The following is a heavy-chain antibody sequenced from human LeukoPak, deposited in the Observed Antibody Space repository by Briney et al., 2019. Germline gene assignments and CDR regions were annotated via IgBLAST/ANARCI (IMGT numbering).Heavy chain of an antibody. V-gene: IGHV3-48*03. CDR2: ISSSGSTI. D-gene: IGHD3-9*01. CDR3: ARDLVLVTHSRNFDY. Sequence: GGSLRLSCAASGFTFSSYEMNWVRQAPGKGLEWVSYISSSGSTIYYADSVKGRFAISRDNAKNSLYLQMNSLRAEDTAVYYCARDLVLVTHSRNFDYWGQGTLVNVSS. J-gene: IGHJ4*02. CDR1: GFTFSSYE.